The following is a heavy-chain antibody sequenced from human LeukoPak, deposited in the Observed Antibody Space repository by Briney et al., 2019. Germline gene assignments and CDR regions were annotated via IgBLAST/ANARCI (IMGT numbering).Heavy chain of an antibody. Sequence: GASLQISCKGSGSIFTSDWIGWGRQLPGKGLEWMGIIYPGDSDTRYSPSFQGQVTISADKSISTAYLQWSSLKASDTAMYYCARHFYGSGSYYPDYWGQGTLVTVSS. CDR3: ARHFYGSGSYYPDY. CDR1: GSIFTSDW. V-gene: IGHV5-51*01. D-gene: IGHD3-10*01. CDR2: IYPGDSDT. J-gene: IGHJ4*02.